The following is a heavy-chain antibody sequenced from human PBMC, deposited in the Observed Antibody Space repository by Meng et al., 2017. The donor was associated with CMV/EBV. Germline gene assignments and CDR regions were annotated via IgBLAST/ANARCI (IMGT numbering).Heavy chain of an antibody. CDR2: ISSSGSTI. D-gene: IGHD3-22*01. CDR3: ARAKSSGYYYVGYWYFDL. CDR1: GFTFSSYE. J-gene: IGHJ2*01. V-gene: IGHV3-48*03. Sequence: GGSLRLSCAASGFTFSSYEMNWVRQAPGKGLEWVSYISSSGSTIYYADSVKGRFTISRDNAKNSLYLQMNSLRAEDTAVYYCARAKSSGYYYVGYWYFDLWGRGTLVTVS.